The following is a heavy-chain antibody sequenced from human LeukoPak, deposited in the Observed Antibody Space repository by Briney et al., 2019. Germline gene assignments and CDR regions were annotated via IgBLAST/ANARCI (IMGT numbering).Heavy chain of an antibody. V-gene: IGHV3-30*18. CDR2: ISYDGRNE. J-gene: IGHJ4*02. CDR3: AKDARGSMAGFDY. CDR1: GFTFNSYG. Sequence: PGGSLRLSCAASGFTFNSYGMHWVRQAPGKGLEWVAIISYDGRNEYYADSVKGRFTISRDNSKNTVYLQMNSLRDEDTAVYYCAKDARGSMAGFDYWGQGTLVTVSS. D-gene: IGHD2/OR15-2a*01.